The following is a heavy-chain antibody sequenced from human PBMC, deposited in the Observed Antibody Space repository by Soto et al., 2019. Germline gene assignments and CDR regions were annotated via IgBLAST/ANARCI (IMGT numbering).Heavy chain of an antibody. CDR3: AKDKAVASFFDY. V-gene: IGHV3-23*03. D-gene: IGHD6-19*01. CDR2: ICYGGSNK. CDR1: GVTFSSYS. Sequence: PGGSLRLSCAASGVTFSSYSMSWVRQAPGKGLEWVSVICYGGSNKYYADSVKGRFTISRDNSKNTLYLQMNSLRAEDTAVYYCAKDKAVASFFDYWGQGTLVTVSS. J-gene: IGHJ4*02.